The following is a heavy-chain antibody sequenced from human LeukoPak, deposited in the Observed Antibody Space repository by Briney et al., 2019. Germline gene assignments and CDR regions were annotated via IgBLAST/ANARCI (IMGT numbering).Heavy chain of an antibody. CDR1: GFIFNHHA. J-gene: IGHJ4*02. CDR3: AKDAQRGFDYSNSIEY. Sequence: GGSLRLSCAASGFIFNHHAMHWVRQAPGKGLEWVAVIWSDKSNRFYADSVRGRFTISRDDSRKTVYLQMERMTAEDTAIYYCAKDAQRGFDYSNSIEYWGQGALATVAS. CDR2: IWSDKSNR. V-gene: IGHV3-33*06. D-gene: IGHD4-11*01.